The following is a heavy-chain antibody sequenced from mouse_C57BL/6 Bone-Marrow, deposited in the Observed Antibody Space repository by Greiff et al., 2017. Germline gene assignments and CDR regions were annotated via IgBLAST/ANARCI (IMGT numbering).Heavy chain of an antibody. CDR1: GFSLTSYG. Sequence: QVQLQQSGPGLVQPSQSLSITCTVSGFSLTSYGVHWVRQSPGKGLEWLGVIWSGGSTDYNAAFISRLSISKGNSKSQVFFKMNSLQADDTAIYYCARKGYGSSSFAYWGQGTLVTVSA. CDR3: ARKGYGSSSFAY. D-gene: IGHD1-1*01. CDR2: IWSGGST. J-gene: IGHJ3*01. V-gene: IGHV2-2*01.